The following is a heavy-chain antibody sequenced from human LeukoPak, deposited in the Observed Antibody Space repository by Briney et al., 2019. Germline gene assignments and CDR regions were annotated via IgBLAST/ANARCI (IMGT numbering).Heavy chain of an antibody. CDR2: ISASGGTT. J-gene: IGHJ4*02. CDR3: AQDYRSSAICPVYY. Sequence: GGSLRLSCTAPGFTFISHAMCRVRQAAGKRLEWVSSISASGGTTFHSGSVKGRFTISRDNSKKILYLQMNGLRVEDTAIYYCAQDYRSSAICPVYYCGEGNQVTASS. CDR1: GFTFISHA. D-gene: IGHD6-19*01. V-gene: IGHV3-23*01.